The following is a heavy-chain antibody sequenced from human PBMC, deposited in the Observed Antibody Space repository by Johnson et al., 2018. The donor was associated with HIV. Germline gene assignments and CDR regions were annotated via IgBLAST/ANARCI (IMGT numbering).Heavy chain of an antibody. V-gene: IGHV3-9*01. CDR2: ISWNRGRK. CDR1: GFTFDDYA. J-gene: IGHJ3*02. Sequence: VQLVESGGGLVQPGRSLRLSCAASGFTFDDYAMHWVRQAPGKGLEWVSGISWNRGRKGYADSVKGRFTISRDNARNSLYLQMNSLRAEDTAVYYCAKARKPWFGESNDAFDIWGQGTMVTVSS. CDR3: AKARKPWFGESNDAFDI. D-gene: IGHD3-10*01.